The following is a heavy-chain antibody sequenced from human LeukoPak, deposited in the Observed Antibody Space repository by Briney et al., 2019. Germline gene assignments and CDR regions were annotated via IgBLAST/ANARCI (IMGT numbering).Heavy chain of an antibody. CDR3: ARESASTAWLFDY. D-gene: IGHD5-12*01. J-gene: IGHJ4*02. CDR2: ISSDGSST. CDR1: GFTFSSYA. Sequence: GGSLRLSCAASGFTFSSYAMHWVRQAPGKGLEYVSAISSDGSSTYYANSVKGRLTISRDNSKNTLYLHMGRLRTEDMAVYYCARESASTAWLFDYWGQGTLVTVSS. V-gene: IGHV3-64*01.